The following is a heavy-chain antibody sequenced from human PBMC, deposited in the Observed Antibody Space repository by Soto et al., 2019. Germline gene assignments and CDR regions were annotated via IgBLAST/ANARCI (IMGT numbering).Heavy chain of an antibody. CDR3: AHIVVAGLGYYFTY. J-gene: IGHJ4*02. Sequence: QITLKESGPTLVKPTQTLTLTCTFSGFSLSSSRMAVGWIRQPPGKALEWLALIYWDDDKRYSPFLKSRLTITKDTSKNQVVLTMSPMEPVDTARYYCAHIVVAGLGYYFTYWGQGTLVTFSS. D-gene: IGHD6-19*01. CDR1: GFSLSSSRMA. V-gene: IGHV2-5*02. CDR2: IYWDDDK.